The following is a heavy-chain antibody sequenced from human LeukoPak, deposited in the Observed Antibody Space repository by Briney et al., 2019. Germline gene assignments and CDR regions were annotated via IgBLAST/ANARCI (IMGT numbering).Heavy chain of an antibody. CDR3: ARAKSYYDSSGYFP. D-gene: IGHD3-22*01. V-gene: IGHV3-11*01. CDR2: ISSSGSTI. Sequence: GGSLRLSCAAPGFTFSDYYMSWIRQAPGKGLEWVSYISSSGSTIYYADSVKGRFTISRDNAKNSLYLQMNSLRAEDTAVYYCARAKSYYDSSGYFPWGQGTLVTVSS. J-gene: IGHJ5*02. CDR1: GFTFSDYY.